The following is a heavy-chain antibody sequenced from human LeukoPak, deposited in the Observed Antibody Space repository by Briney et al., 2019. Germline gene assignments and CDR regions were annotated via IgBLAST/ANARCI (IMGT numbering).Heavy chain of an antibody. D-gene: IGHD5-12*01. Sequence: SVKVSCKASGGTFGSYTVNWVRQAPGQGLEWMGRIIPIVDRANSAQRFQGRVTITADKSTGTAYMEVSSLRSEDTAVYYCVTGPSGHGGYWGQGTLVIVSS. J-gene: IGHJ4*02. CDR1: GGTFGSYT. CDR3: VTGPSGHGGY. V-gene: IGHV1-69*02. CDR2: IIPIVDRA.